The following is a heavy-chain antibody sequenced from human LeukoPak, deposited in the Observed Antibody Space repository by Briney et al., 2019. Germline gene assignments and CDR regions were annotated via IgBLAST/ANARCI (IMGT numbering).Heavy chain of an antibody. V-gene: IGHV3-23*01. J-gene: IGHJ4*02. D-gene: IGHD2-15*01. CDR2: LGISGDYA. CDR3: AKAPVTTCRGAFCYPFDY. Sequence: GGSLRLSCVASGFTLSSYAVSWVRQAPGKGLQWVSSLGISGDYAWYAGSVKGRFTISRDSSKNTLYLQMNRLGAEDTAVYYCAKAPVTTCRGAFCYPFDYWGLGTLVTVSS. CDR1: GFTLSSYA.